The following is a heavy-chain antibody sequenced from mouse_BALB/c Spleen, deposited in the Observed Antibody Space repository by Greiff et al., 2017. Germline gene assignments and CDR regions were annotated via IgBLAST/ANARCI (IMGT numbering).Heavy chain of an antibody. Sequence: EVKLVESGPGLVKPSQSLSLTCSVTGYSITSGYYWNWIRQFPGNKLEWMGYISYDGSNNYNPSLKNRISITRDTSKNQFFLKLNSVTTEDTATYYCARVDRYYAMDYWGQGTSVTVSS. J-gene: IGHJ4*01. D-gene: IGHD2-14*01. CDR1: GYSITSGYY. V-gene: IGHV3-6*02. CDR2: ISYDGSN. CDR3: ARVDRYYAMDY.